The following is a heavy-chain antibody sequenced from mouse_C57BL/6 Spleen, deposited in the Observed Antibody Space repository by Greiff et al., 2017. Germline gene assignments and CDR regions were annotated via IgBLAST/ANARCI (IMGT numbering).Heavy chain of an antibody. CDR3: AREGGLMDY. CDR2: ISYDGSN. Sequence: VQLQQSGPGLVKPSQSLSLTCSVTGYSITSGYYWNWIRQFPGNKLEWMGYISYDGSNNYNPSLKNRISITRDTSKNQFFLKLNSVTTEDTATYYCAREGGLMDYWGRGTSVTVSS. J-gene: IGHJ4*01. V-gene: IGHV3-6*01. CDR1: GYSITSGYY.